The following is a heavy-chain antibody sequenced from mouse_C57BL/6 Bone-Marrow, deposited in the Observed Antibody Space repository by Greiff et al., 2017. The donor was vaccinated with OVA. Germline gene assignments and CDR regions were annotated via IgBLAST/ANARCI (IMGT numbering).Heavy chain of an antibody. CDR1: EYEFPSHD. V-gene: IGHV5-2*03. CDR2: INSDGGST. J-gene: IGHJ1*03. D-gene: IGHD3-3*01. Sequence: EVMLVESGGGLVQPGESLKLSCESNEYEFPSHDMSWVRKTPEKRLELVAAINSDGGSTYYPDTMERRFIISRDNTKKTLYQQKSSLRAEDTTLYYCARQGLRGYFDVWGTGTTVTVSS. CDR3: ARQGLRGYFDV.